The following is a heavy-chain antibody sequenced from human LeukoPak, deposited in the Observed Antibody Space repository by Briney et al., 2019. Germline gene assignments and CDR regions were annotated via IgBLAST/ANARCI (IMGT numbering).Heavy chain of an antibody. CDR1: GGSISTYY. V-gene: IGHV4-59*01. J-gene: IGHJ4*02. CDR3: ARGLNYYDSSGYLDY. D-gene: IGHD3-22*01. Sequence: SETLSLTCTVSGGSISTYYWSWIRQPPGKGLEWIGYIYYSGSTNYNPSLKSRVTISVDTSKNQLSLKLSSVTAADTAVYYCARGLNYYDSSGYLDYWGQGTLVTVSS. CDR2: IYYSGST.